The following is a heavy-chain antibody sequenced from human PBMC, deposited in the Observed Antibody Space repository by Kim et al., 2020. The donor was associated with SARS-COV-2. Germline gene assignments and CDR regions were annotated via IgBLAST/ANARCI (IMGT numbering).Heavy chain of an antibody. D-gene: IGHD3-10*01. CDR3: ARVGVGVTMVRGVIIIDY. J-gene: IGHJ4*02. Sequence: KGRFTISRDNSKNTLYLQMNSLRAEDTAVYYCARVGVGVTMVRGVIIIDYWGQGTLVTVSS. V-gene: IGHV3-30*07.